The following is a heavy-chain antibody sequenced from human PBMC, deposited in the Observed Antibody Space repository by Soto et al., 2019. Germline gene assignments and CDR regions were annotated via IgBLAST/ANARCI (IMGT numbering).Heavy chain of an antibody. J-gene: IGHJ4*02. CDR1: GYTFTSYA. CDR3: TRDEAGYSNRGDFDY. CDR2: INAANGNT. V-gene: IGHV1-3*01. D-gene: IGHD6-13*01. Sequence: QVQLVQSGAEVKKPGASVKVSCKASGYTFTSYAIHWVRQAPGQRPEWMGWINAANGNTKYSQKFQGRVTITRDTYANTAYMELSSLTSEDTAIFYCTRDEAGYSNRGDFDYWGQGTQVTVSS.